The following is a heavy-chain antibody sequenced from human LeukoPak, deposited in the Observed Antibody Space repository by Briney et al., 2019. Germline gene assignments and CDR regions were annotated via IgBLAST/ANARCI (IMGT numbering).Heavy chain of an antibody. Sequence: ASVKVSCKASGCTFTSYDINWVRQATGQGLEWMGWMNPNSGNTGYAQKFQGRVTMTRNTSTSTVYMELSSLRSEDTAVYYCARDRHCSSTSCYKWYNWFDPWGQGTLVTVSS. CDR3: ARDRHCSSTSCYKWYNWFDP. J-gene: IGHJ5*02. CDR1: GCTFTSYD. D-gene: IGHD2-2*02. CDR2: MNPNSGNT. V-gene: IGHV1-8*01.